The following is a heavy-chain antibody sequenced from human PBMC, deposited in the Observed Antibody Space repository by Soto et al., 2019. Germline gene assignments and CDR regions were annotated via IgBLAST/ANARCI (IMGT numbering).Heavy chain of an antibody. J-gene: IGHJ4*02. CDR3: ESGTNGAFFVY. D-gene: IGHD2-8*01. Sequence: QVQLVESGGGLVKPGGSLRLSCAAAGFTFSAYYMSWIREAPGQGLEWVKYISSRSSTIFYADSVKGRRTISRDNVKTSLYLQMNSLRAEDTDVSYFESGTNGAFFVYWGQGILVTVSS. CDR2: ISSRSSTI. CDR1: GFTFSAYY. V-gene: IGHV3-11*01.